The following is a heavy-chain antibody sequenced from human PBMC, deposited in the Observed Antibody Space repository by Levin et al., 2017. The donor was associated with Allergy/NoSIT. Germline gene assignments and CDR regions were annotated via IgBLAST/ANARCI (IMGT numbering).Heavy chain of an antibody. CDR2: ISSNGGST. J-gene: IGHJ3*02. V-gene: IGHV3-64D*06. D-gene: IGHD6-13*01. CDR3: VKGQSSSWYEGAFDI. Sequence: GESLKISCSASGFTFSSYAMHWVRQAPGKGLEYVSAISSNGGSTYYADSVKGRFTISRDNSKNTLYLQMSSLRAEDTAVYYCVKGQSSSWYEGAFDIWGQGTMVTVSS. CDR1: GFTFSSYA.